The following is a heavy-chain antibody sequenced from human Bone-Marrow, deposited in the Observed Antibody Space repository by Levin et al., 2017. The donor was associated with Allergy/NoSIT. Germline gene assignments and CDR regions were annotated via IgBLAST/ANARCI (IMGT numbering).Heavy chain of an antibody. CDR2: ISYDGSNK. J-gene: IGHJ6*02. Sequence: GGSLRLSCAASGFTFSGYAMHWVRQAPGKGLEWVAVISYDGSNKYYADSVKGRFTISRDNSKNTLYLQMNSLRAEDTAVYYCARAPVVATSYYYYGMDVWGQGTTVTVSS. CDR3: ARAPVVATSYYYYGMDV. D-gene: IGHD5-12*01. CDR1: GFTFSGYA. V-gene: IGHV3-30*04.